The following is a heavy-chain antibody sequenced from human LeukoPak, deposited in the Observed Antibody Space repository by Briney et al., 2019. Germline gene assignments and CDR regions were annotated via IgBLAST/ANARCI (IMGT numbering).Heavy chain of an antibody. V-gene: IGHV1-18*04. D-gene: IGHD3-10*01. CDR3: ARDQGITMVRGVIIHEYFQH. CDR1: GYTFTIYG. CDR2: ISAYNGNT. J-gene: IGHJ1*01. Sequence: AASVKVSCKASGYTFTIYGISWVRQAPGQGREWMGWISAYNGNTNYGQKLQGRVTMTTDTSTSTAYMELRSLRSDDTAVYYCARDQGITMVRGVIIHEYFQHWGQGTLVTVSS.